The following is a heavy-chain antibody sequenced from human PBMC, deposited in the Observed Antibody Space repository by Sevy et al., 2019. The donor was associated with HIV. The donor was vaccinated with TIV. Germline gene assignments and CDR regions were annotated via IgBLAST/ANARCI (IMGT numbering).Heavy chain of an antibody. Sequence: GESLKISCQGSGYSFTSHWIAWVRQMPGKGLEWMGIIYPDDSDTRYSPSFQGQVTFSADKSIFTAYLQWSSLKASDTAIYYCGTSRSGYFDGSGYYIYWGQGTQVTVSS. V-gene: IGHV5-51*01. CDR2: IYPDDSDT. D-gene: IGHD3-22*01. J-gene: IGHJ4*01. CDR3: GTSRSGYFDGSGYYIY. CDR1: GYSFTSHW.